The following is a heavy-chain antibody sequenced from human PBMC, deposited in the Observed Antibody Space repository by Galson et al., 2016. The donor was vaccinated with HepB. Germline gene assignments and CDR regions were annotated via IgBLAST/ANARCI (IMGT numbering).Heavy chain of an antibody. V-gene: IGHV4-4*02. CDR3: ARDIRLGVAGIFIG. CDR1: GGSISNNNW. J-gene: IGHJ4*02. D-gene: IGHD6-13*01. CDR2: IYHSGST. Sequence: SETLSLTCAVSGGSISNNNWWSWVRQPPGKGLEWIGEIYHSGSTTYNPSLKSRVTISIDQSKNQFSLKLSSVTAADTALYYCARDIRLGVAGIFIGWGQGNLVTVAS.